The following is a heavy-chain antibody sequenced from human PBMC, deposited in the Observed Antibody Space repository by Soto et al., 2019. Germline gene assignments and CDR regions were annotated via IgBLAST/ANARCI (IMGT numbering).Heavy chain of an antibody. V-gene: IGHV1-8*01. CDR1: GYSFIDYD. Sequence: ASVKVSCKASGYSFIDYDINWVRQATGQGLEWMGWMTPNSGNTGYAQKFQGRVTLTTDTSTSTAYMELRSLRSEDTAVYYCARMVMVGNRDYFDYWGQGTLVTVSS. CDR2: MTPNSGNT. CDR3: ARMVMVGNRDYFDY. D-gene: IGHD2-21*01. J-gene: IGHJ4*02.